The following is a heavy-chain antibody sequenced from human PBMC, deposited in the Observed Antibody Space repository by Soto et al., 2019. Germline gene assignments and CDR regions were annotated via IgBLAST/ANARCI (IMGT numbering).Heavy chain of an antibody. Sequence: ASVKVSCKAFGFIFNNYAISWVRQAPGQGLEWMGWISANSGNTNYAQKLQGRVTMTTDTSTSTAYMELRSLRSDDTAVYYCATAGNYDSSGRDFWGQGXLVTVSS. CDR1: GFIFNNYA. CDR3: ATAGNYDSSGRDF. D-gene: IGHD3-22*01. CDR2: ISANSGNT. V-gene: IGHV1-18*04. J-gene: IGHJ4*02.